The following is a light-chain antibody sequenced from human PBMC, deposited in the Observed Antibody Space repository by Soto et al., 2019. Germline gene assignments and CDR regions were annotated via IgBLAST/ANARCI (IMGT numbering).Light chain of an antibody. V-gene: IGLV2-14*01. CDR2: EVS. J-gene: IGLJ1*01. Sequence: SLLTQPASVSVSPGQSITSSCTGTSSDVGGYNYVSWYQQHPGKAPKLMIYEVSNRPSGVSNRFSGSKSGNTASLTISGLQAEDEADYYCSSYTSSSTPYVFGTGTKVTVL. CDR3: SSYTSSSTPYV. CDR1: SSDVGGYNY.